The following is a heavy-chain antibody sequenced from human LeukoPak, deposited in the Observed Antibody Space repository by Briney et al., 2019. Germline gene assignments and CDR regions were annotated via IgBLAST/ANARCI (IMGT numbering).Heavy chain of an antibody. D-gene: IGHD5-18*01. CDR2: ISYDASNK. Sequence: GRSLRLSCAASGFTFNTYGMHWVRQAPGKELEWVAVISYDASNKNYADPVKGRFTISRDYSKNTVYLQMNSLRAEDTAVYFCAKGVGGYTIGYYFDYWGQGTPVTVSS. CDR3: AKGVGGYTIGYYFDY. J-gene: IGHJ4*02. V-gene: IGHV3-30*18. CDR1: GFTFNTYG.